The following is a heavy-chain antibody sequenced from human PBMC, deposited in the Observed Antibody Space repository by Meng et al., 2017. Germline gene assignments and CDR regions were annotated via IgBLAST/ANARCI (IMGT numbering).Heavy chain of an antibody. V-gene: IGHV1-69*06. Sequence: SVKVSCKASGYTFTSYYMHWVRQAPGQGLEWMGGIIPIFGTANYAQKFQGRVTITADKSTSTAYMELSSLRSEDTAVYYCARDTHYYGSGSYYVIGYWGQGTLVTVSS. CDR2: IIPIFGTA. J-gene: IGHJ4*02. CDR1: GYTFTSYY. D-gene: IGHD3-10*01. CDR3: ARDTHYYGSGSYYVIGY.